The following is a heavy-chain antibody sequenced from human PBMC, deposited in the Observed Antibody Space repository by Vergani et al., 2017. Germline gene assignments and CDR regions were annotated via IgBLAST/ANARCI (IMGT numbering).Heavy chain of an antibody. CDR2: ISWNSGAV. J-gene: IGHJ4*02. CDR1: GITFWKFG. V-gene: IGHV3-9*01. CDR3: AGDLFYYDSIGYYSRFFDY. Sequence: EVDLVESGGGLAQPGGSLRLSCEASGITFWKFGMHWVRQGPGKGLEWVSGISWNSGAVDYADSVRGRFTISRDNAKNSLYLQMNSLRAEDTAVYYCAGDLFYYDSIGYYSRFFDYWGQGTLVTVSS. D-gene: IGHD3-22*01.